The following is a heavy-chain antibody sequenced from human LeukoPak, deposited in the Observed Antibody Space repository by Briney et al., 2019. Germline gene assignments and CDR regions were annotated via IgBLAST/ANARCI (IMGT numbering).Heavy chain of an antibody. D-gene: IGHD2-21*01. J-gene: IGHJ6*02. CDR1: GGSIRSGNYY. V-gene: IGHV4-61*02. CDR3: ATTRDYYGMDV. CDR2: IYTSGST. Sequence: PSQTLSLTCTVSGGSIRSGNYYWSWIRQPAGKGPEWIGRIYTSGSTNYNPSLKSRITISVDTSKNQFSLILSSVTAADTAVYYCATTRDYYGMDVWGQGTTVTVSS.